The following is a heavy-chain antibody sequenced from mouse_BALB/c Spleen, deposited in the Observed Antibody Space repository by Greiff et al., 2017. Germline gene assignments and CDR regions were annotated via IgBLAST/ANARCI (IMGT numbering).Heavy chain of an antibody. Sequence: DVMLVESGGGLVQPGGSRKLSCAASGFTFSSFGMHWVRQAPEKGLEWVAYISSGSSTIYYADTVKGRFTISRDNPKNTLFLQMTSLRSEDTAMYYCARVGYRYDGGAMDYWGQGTSVTVSS. CDR1: GFTFSSFG. D-gene: IGHD2-14*01. CDR2: ISSGSSTI. V-gene: IGHV5-17*02. CDR3: ARVGYRYDGGAMDY. J-gene: IGHJ4*01.